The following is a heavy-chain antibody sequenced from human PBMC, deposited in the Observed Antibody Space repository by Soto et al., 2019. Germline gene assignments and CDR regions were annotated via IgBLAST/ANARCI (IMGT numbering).Heavy chain of an antibody. CDR2: IIPIFGTA. CDR1: GGTFSSYA. Sequence: QVQLVQSGAEVKKPGSSVKVSCKASGGTFSSYAISWVRQAPGQGLEWMGVIIPIFGTANYAQKFQGRVTITADKSTSTAYMELSSLRSEDTAVYYCATYDSRGYYSKNFDSWGQGTLVTVSS. D-gene: IGHD3-22*01. V-gene: IGHV1-69*06. J-gene: IGHJ4*02. CDR3: ATYDSRGYYSKNFDS.